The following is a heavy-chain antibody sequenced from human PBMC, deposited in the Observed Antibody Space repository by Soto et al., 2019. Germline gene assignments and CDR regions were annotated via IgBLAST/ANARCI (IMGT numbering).Heavy chain of an antibody. J-gene: IGHJ4*02. CDR3: ARGWAPYKPSTNIVVVPAAEFDY. D-gene: IGHD2-2*01. Sequence: SETLSLTCTVSGGSISSGGYYWSWIRQHPGKGLEWIGYIYYSGSTYYNPSLKSRVTISVDTSKNQFSLKLSSVTAADTAVYYCARGWAPYKPSTNIVVVPAAEFDYWGQGTLVTVSS. CDR1: GGSISSGGYY. V-gene: IGHV4-31*03. CDR2: IYYSGST.